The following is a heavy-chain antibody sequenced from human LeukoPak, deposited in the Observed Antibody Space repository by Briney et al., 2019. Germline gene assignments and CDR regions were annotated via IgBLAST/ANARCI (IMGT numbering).Heavy chain of an antibody. J-gene: IGHJ3*02. CDR1: GFTVSSYS. Sequence: GGSLRLSCAASGFTVSSYSMNWVRQAPGKGLEWVSSISSTSSYIYYADSVKGRFTIPRDNAKNSLYLQMNSLRAEDTAVYYCARDPLKRAFDIWGQGTMVTVSS. V-gene: IGHV3-21*01. CDR3: ARDPLKRAFDI. CDR2: ISSTSSYI.